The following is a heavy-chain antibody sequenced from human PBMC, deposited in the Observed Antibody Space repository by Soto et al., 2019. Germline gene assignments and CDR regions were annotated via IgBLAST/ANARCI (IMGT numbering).Heavy chain of an antibody. CDR2: ISGSGGST. D-gene: IGHD3-3*01. V-gene: IGHV3-23*01. CDR1: GFTFSSYA. CDR3: AKVFGVLRFLEWLLVD. Sequence: QPGGSLRLSCAASGFTFSSYAMSWVRQAPGKGLEWVSAISGSGGSTYYADSVKGRFTISRDNSKNTLYLQMNSLRAEDTAVYYCAKVFGVLRFLEWLLVDWGQGTQVTVSS. J-gene: IGHJ4*02.